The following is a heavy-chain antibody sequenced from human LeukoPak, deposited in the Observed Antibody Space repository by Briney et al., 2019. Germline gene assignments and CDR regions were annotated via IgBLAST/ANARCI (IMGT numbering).Heavy chain of an antibody. CDR3: ASSFRDGYNCDS. CDR2: IIPILGIA. Sequence: SVKVSCKASGGTFSSYAISWVRQAPGQGLEWMGRIIPILGIANYAQKFQGRVTITADKSTSTAYMELSSLRSEDTAVYYCASSFRDGYNCDSWGQGTLVTVSS. J-gene: IGHJ4*02. CDR1: GGTFSSYA. V-gene: IGHV1-69*04. D-gene: IGHD5-24*01.